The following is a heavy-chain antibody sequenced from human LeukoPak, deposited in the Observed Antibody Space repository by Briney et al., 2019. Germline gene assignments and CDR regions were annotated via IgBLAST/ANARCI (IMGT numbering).Heavy chain of an antibody. CDR2: ISGSGGST. CDR3: AKGYDILTGYYNTPLSTNFDY. V-gene: IGHV3-23*01. D-gene: IGHD3-9*01. J-gene: IGHJ4*02. CDR1: GFTFSSYA. Sequence: GGSLRFSCAASGFTFSSYAMSWVRQAPGKGLEWVSAISGSGGSTYYADSVKGRFTSSRDNSKNTLYLQMNSLRAEDTAVYYCAKGYDILTGYYNTPLSTNFDYWGQGTLVTVSS.